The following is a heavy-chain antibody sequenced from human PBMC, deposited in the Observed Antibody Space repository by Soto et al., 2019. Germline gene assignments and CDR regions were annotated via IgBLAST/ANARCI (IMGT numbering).Heavy chain of an antibody. CDR3: AKDLYYDSSGYQTGLDY. D-gene: IGHD3-22*01. CDR1: GFTFSSYA. Sequence: EVQLLESGGGLVQPGGSLRLSCAASGFTFSSYAMSWVRQAPGKGLEWVSALSGSGGSTYYADSVKGRFTISRDNSKNTLYLQMNSLRAEDTAVYYCAKDLYYDSSGYQTGLDYWGQGTLVTVSS. CDR2: LSGSGGST. V-gene: IGHV3-23*01. J-gene: IGHJ4*02.